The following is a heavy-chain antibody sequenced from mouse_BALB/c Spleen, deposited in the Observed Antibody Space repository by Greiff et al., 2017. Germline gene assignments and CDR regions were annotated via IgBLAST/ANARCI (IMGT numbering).Heavy chain of an antibody. D-gene: IGHD2-2*01. CDR1: GYTFTSYW. CDR2: IYPSDSYT. V-gene: IGHV1-69*02. CDR3: TREHYGYRFAY. Sequence: QVQLQQPGAELVRPGASVKLSCKASGYTFTSYWINWVKQRPGQGLEWIGNIYPSDSYTNYNQKFKDKATLTVDKSSSTAYMQLSSPTSEDSAVYYCTREHYGYRFAYWGQGTLVTVSA. J-gene: IGHJ3*01.